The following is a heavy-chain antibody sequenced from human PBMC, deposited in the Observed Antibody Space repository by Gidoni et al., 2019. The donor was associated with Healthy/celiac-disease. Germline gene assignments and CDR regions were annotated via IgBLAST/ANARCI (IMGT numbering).Heavy chain of an antibody. Sequence: QVQLVESGGGVVQPGRSLRHSCAASGFTFSSYGMHWVRQAPGKGLEWVAVIWYDGSNKYYADSVKGRFTISRDNSKNTLYLQMNSLRAEDTAVYYCARESNYYYYYMDVWGKGTTVTVSS. CDR3: ARESNYYYYYMDV. CDR2: IWYDGSNK. V-gene: IGHV3-33*01. CDR1: GFTFSSYG. J-gene: IGHJ6*03.